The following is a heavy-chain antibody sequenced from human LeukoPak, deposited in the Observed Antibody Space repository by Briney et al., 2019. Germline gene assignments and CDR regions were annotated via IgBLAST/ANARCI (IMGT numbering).Heavy chain of an antibody. CDR3: ARGGDSSGYYPYDS. V-gene: IGHV4-34*01. CDR2: INHSGNT. Sequence: SETLSLTCAVYGGSFSGYYWSWIRQPPGKGLEWIGEINHSGNTNYNPSLKSRVTISVDTSKNQFSLKLSSVTAADTAVYYCARGGDSSGYYPYDSWGQGTLVTVSS. D-gene: IGHD3-22*01. CDR1: GGSFSGYY. J-gene: IGHJ4*02.